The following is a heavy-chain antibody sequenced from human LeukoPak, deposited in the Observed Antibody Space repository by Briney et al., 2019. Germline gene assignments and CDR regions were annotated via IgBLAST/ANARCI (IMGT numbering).Heavy chain of an antibody. CDR1: GGSISSGDYY. D-gene: IGHD3-3*01. V-gene: IGHV4-30-4*08. CDR2: IYYSGST. J-gene: IGHJ3*02. CDR3: ASRRITIFGVASNDAFDI. Sequence: SETLSLTCTVSGGSISSGDYYRSWIRQPPGKGLEWIGYIYYSGSTYYNPSLKSRVTISVDTSKNQFSLKLSSVTAADTAVYSCASRRITIFGVASNDAFDIWGQGTMVTVSS.